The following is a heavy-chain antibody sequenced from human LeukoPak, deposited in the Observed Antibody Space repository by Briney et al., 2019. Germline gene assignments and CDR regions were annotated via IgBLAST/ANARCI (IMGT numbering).Heavy chain of an antibody. CDR1: GFTFSSYG. CDR3: AKADDFWSGYFDY. CDR2: IRYDGSNK. Sequence: GGSLRLSCAASGFTFSSYGMHWVRQAPGKGLEWVAFIRYDGSNKYYADSVKGRFTISRDNSKNTLYLQMNSLRAEDTAVYYCAKADDFWSGYFDYWGQGTLVTVSS. D-gene: IGHD3-3*01. V-gene: IGHV3-30*02. J-gene: IGHJ4*02.